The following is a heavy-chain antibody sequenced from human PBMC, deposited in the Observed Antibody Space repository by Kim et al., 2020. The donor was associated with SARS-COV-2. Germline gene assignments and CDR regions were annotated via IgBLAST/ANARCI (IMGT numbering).Heavy chain of an antibody. V-gene: IGHV3-33*01. J-gene: IGHJ6*02. D-gene: IGHD3-10*01. Sequence: YSGSVKGRFTNAIDNSKHTLYLQMTSLRAEDTSVYYCARTLVLSGYYGMDVWGQGTTVTVSS. CDR3: ARTLVLSGYYGMDV.